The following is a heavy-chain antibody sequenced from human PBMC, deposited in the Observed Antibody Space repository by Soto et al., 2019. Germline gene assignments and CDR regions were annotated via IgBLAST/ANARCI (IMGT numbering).Heavy chain of an antibody. CDR2: IYYSGYT. CDR1: GGPISSGGYY. Sequence: SETLSLTCTVSGGPISSGGYYWHWIRQHPGKGLEWIGYIYYSGYTYYNPSLKSRVTISVDTSKNQFSLKLSSVTAADTAVYYCARVPGGNLDYWGQGTLVTVSP. J-gene: IGHJ4*02. V-gene: IGHV4-31*03. CDR3: ARVPGGNLDY. D-gene: IGHD2-15*01.